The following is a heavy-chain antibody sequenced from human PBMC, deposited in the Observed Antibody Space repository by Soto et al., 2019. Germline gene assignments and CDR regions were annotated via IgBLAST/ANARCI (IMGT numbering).Heavy chain of an antibody. CDR3: AKALPGYCSAGSCCIEVDY. CDR1: GFTFSSYA. J-gene: IGHJ4*02. D-gene: IGHD2-15*01. V-gene: IGHV3-23*01. Sequence: PGGSLRLSCAASGFTFSSYAISWGRQAPGKGLEWVSAISGSGGSTYYADSVKGRFTISRDNSKNTLYLQMNSLRAEDTAVYYCAKALPGYCSAGSCCIEVDYWGQGTLVTVSS. CDR2: ISGSGGST.